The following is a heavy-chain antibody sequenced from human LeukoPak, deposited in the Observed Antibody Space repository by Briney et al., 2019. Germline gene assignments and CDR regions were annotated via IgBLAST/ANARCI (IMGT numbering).Heavy chain of an antibody. V-gene: IGHV3-23*01. D-gene: IGHD3-16*01. J-gene: IGHJ3*02. CDR2: ISGSGGTT. Sequence: GGSLRLSCAASGFTFSSSPMSWVRQAPGKGLEWVSAISGSGGTTYYGNSVKGPFTISRDNSENTLYLQMSSLRAEDTAVYYCARGGGGYAFDIWGQGTMVTVSS. CDR1: GFTFSSSP. CDR3: ARGGGGYAFDI.